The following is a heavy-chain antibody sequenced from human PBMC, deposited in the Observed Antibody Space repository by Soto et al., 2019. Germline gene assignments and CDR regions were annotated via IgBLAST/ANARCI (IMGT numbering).Heavy chain of an antibody. D-gene: IGHD2-15*01. J-gene: IGHJ6*02. V-gene: IGHV1-69*06. CDR2: TIPIFGTA. CDR1: GGTFSSYA. Sequence: ASVKVSCKASGGTFSSYAISWVRQAPGQGLGWMGGTIPIFGTANYAQKFQGRVTITADKSTSTAYMELSSLRSEDTAVYYCASVVVVAASFYYGMDVWGQGTTVTVSS. CDR3: ASVVVVAASFYYGMDV.